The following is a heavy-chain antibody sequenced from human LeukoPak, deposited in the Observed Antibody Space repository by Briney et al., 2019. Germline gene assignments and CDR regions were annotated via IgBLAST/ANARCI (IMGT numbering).Heavy chain of an antibody. J-gene: IGHJ4*02. D-gene: IGHD6-13*01. CDR2: IIPILGIA. CDR3: ARGAAAADHFDY. Sequence: ASVKVSCKASGGTFSSYAISWVRQAPGQGLEWMGRIIPILGIANYAQKFQGRVTITADKSTSTAYVELSSLRSEDTAVYYCARGAAAADHFDYWGQGTLVTVSS. CDR1: GGTFSSYA. V-gene: IGHV1-69*04.